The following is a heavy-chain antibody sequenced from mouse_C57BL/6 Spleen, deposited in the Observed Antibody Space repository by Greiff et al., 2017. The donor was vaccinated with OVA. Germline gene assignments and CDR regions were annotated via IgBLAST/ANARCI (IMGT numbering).Heavy chain of an antibody. CDR2: IDPNSGGT. CDR1: GYTFTSYW. Sequence: VQLQQPGAELVKPGASVKLSCKASGYTFTSYWMHWVKQRPGRGLEWIGWIDPNSGGTKYNEKFKSKVTLTVDKPSSTAYMQLSSLTSEDSAVYYCARRGTTVRYAMDYWGQGTSVTVSS. CDR3: ARRGTTVRYAMDY. V-gene: IGHV1-72*01. D-gene: IGHD1-1*01. J-gene: IGHJ4*01.